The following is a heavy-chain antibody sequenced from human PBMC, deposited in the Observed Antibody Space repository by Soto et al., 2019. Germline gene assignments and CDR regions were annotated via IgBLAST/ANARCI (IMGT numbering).Heavy chain of an antibody. CDR3: ARSETAGHRGFDI. V-gene: IGHV1-69*06. D-gene: IGHD6-19*01. Sequence: QVQLVQSGAEMREPGSSVKVSCKASGGTFSSSAIHWLRQAPGQGPEWMGGIIPTFGTANYIEKFRGRVTITADTSTSTAYMEVSSLTSEDTAMYFCARSETAGHRGFDIWGQGKMVTVSS. J-gene: IGHJ3*02. CDR1: GGTFSSSA. CDR2: IIPTFGTA.